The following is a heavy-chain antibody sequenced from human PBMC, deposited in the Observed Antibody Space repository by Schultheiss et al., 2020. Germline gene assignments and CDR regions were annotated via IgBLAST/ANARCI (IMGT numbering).Heavy chain of an antibody. CDR3: AKADILTGYFNPAKN. J-gene: IGHJ4*02. CDR2: ISSSGSTI. Sequence: GGSLRLSCAASGFTFSSYEMNWVRQAPGKGLEWVSYISSSGSTIYYADSVKGRFTISRDNAKNTLYLQMNSLRAEDTAVYYCAKADILTGYFNPAKNWGQGTLVTVSS. CDR1: GFTFSSYE. D-gene: IGHD3-9*01. V-gene: IGHV3-48*03.